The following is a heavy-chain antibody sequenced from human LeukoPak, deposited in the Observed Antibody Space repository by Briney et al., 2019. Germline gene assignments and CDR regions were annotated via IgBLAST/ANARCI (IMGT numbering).Heavy chain of an antibody. CDR1: GGSISSSSYH. CDR2: IYYSGST. Sequence: SETLSLTCTVSGGSISSSSYHWGWIRQPPGKGLEWIGSIYYSGSTYYNPSLKSRVTISVDTSKNQFSLKLSSVTAADTAVYYCAGGVTTMIVVVIAPPHDYWGQGTLVTVSS. CDR3: AGGVTTMIVVVIAPPHDY. D-gene: IGHD3-22*01. J-gene: IGHJ4*02. V-gene: IGHV4-39*07.